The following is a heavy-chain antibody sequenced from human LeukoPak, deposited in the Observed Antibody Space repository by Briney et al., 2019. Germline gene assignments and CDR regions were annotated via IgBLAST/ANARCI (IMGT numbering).Heavy chain of an antibody. CDR2: IFTTGST. V-gene: IGHV4-4*07. CDR3: ARDRVPLTNLVARPFPP. CDR1: GGSRRNSY. Sequence: SETLSLTCTVSGGSRRNSYWSWIRQPAGQGLEWVGRIFTTGSTNYNPSLKSRVTMSIDTSKNQFSLKMTSVTAADTAVYYCARDRVPLTNLVARPFPPWGQGTLVTVSS. J-gene: IGHJ5*02. D-gene: IGHD1-14*01.